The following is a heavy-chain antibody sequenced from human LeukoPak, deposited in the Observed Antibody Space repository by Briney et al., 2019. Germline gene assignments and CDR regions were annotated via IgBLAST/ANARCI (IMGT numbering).Heavy chain of an antibody. CDR1: GYTLTELS. V-gene: IGHV1-24*01. CDR3: ATDFQYYYGSGSYRKPVDY. CDR2: FDPEDGET. D-gene: IGHD3-10*01. J-gene: IGHJ4*02. Sequence: GASVKVSCKVSGYTLTELSMHWVRQAPGKRLEWMGGFDPEDGETIYAQKFQGRVTMTEDTSTDTAYMELSSLRSEDTAVYYCATDFQYYYGSGSYRKPVDYWGQGTLVTVSS.